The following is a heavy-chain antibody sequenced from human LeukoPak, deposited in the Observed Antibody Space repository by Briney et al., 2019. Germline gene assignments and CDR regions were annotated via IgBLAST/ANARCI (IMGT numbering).Heavy chain of an antibody. CDR2: IYYSGST. V-gene: IGHV4-59*08. Sequence: SETLSLTCTVSGGSISSYYWSWIRQPPGKGLEWIGYIYYSGSTNYNPSLKSRVTISVDTSKNQFSLKLSSVTAADTAVYYCARYSSSPDWGQGTLVTVSS. CDR3: ARYSSSPD. CDR1: GGSISSYY. D-gene: IGHD6-6*01. J-gene: IGHJ4*02.